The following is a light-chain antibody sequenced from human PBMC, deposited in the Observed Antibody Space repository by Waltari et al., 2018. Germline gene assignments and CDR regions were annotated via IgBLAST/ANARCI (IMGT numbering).Light chain of an antibody. CDR1: QSVSSN. Sequence: EIVMTQSPATLSVSPGERATLSCRASQSVSSNLAWYQQKPGQAPRLLIYGASTRATGIPAMFSGSGSGTEFTLTISSLQSEDSALYYCQQYNNWRTFGQGTKVEIK. CDR3: QQYNNWRT. CDR2: GAS. J-gene: IGKJ1*01. V-gene: IGKV3-15*01.